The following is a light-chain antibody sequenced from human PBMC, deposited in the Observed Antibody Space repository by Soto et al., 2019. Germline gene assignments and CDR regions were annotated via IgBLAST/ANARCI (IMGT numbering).Light chain of an antibody. Sequence: DIQMTQYPSTLSASVGDRVTITCRASQSISSWLAWYQQKPGKAPKLLIYKASSLESGVPSRFSGSGSGTEFTLTISSLQPDDFATYYCQQYNSYWMFGQGTKVDI. CDR3: QQYNSYWM. V-gene: IGKV1-5*03. CDR2: KAS. J-gene: IGKJ1*01. CDR1: QSISSW.